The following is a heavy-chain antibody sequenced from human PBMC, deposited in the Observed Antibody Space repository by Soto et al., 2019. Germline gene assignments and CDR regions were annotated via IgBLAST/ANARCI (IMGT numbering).Heavy chain of an antibody. CDR3: AREESSGWADPGMDV. J-gene: IGHJ6*02. Sequence: SETLSLTCTVSGGSISSYYWSWIRQPAGKGLEWIGRIYTSGSTNYNPSLKSRVTMSVDTSKNQFSLKLSSVTAADTAVYYCAREESSGWADPGMDVWGQGTTVTVSS. CDR2: IYTSGST. V-gene: IGHV4-4*07. CDR1: GGSISSYY. D-gene: IGHD6-19*01.